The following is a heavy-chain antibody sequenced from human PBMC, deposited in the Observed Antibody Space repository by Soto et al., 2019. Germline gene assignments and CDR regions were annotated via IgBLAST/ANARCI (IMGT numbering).Heavy chain of an antibody. V-gene: IGHV4-4*07. CDR1: GGSISSYY. D-gene: IGHD1-7*01. CDR3: ARDLLRDNWNYVGPWFDP. Sequence: SETLSLTCTVSGGSISSYYWSWIRQPAGKGLEWIGRIYTSGSTNYNPSLKSRVTMSVDTSKNQFSLKLSSVTAADTAVYYCARDLLRDNWNYVGPWFDPWGQGTLVTVSS. J-gene: IGHJ5*02. CDR2: IYTSGST.